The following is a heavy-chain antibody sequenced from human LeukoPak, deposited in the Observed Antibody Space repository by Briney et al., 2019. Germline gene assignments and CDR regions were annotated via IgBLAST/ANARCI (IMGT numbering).Heavy chain of an antibody. J-gene: IGHJ6*03. D-gene: IGHD4-11*01. V-gene: IGHV1-2*02. CDR3: ARGSSKYVFGYYMDV. CDR1: GYTFTGHY. CDR2: VNPKSGGT. Sequence: ASVKVSCKASGYTFTGHYRHWVRQAPGQGLEWVGWVNPKSGGTNYAQKFLDRVTMTTDMSISTAYMELIRLRSRDTAVYFCARGSSKYVFGYYMDVWGKGTSIIVSS.